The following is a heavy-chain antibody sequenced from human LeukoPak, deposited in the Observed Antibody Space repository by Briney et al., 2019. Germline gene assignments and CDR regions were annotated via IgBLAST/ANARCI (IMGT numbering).Heavy chain of an antibody. CDR3: ARAAFGGVIVIPGYNWFDP. V-gene: IGHV3-21*01. D-gene: IGHD3-16*02. J-gene: IGHJ5*02. Sequence: GGSLRLSRAASGFTFSSYSMNWVRQAPGKGLEWVSSISSSSSYIYYADSVKGRFTIYRDNDKNSLDLKMNNLRAKDTAVYYCARAAFGGVIVIPGYNWFDPWGQGTLVSVSS. CDR1: GFTFSSYS. CDR2: ISSSSSYI.